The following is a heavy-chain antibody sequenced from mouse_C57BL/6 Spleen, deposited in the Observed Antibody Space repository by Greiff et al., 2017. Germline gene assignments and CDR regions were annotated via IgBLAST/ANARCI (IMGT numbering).Heavy chain of an antibody. V-gene: IGHV1-15*01. CDR1: GYTFTDYE. CDR3: TRGLFDY. CDR2: IDPETGGT. J-gene: IGHJ2*01. Sequence: QVQLQQSGADLVRPGASVTLSCKASGYTFTDYEMHWVQQTPVHGLEWIGAIDPETGGTAYNQKFKGKAILTADKSSSTAYMELRSLTSEDSAVYYCTRGLFDYWGQGTTLTVSS.